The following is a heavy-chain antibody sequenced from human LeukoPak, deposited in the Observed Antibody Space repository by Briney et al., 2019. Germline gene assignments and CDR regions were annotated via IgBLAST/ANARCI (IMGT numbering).Heavy chain of an antibody. Sequence: KPSETLSLTCTVSGGSISSYYWSWIRQPAGKGLEWIGRIYTSGSTNYNPSLKSRVTMSVDTSKNQFSLKLSSVTAADTAVYYCARDTLSYSSGWYQGSGGAFDIWGQGTMVTVSS. V-gene: IGHV4-4*07. CDR3: ARDTLSYSSGWYQGSGGAFDI. J-gene: IGHJ3*02. CDR2: IYTSGST. CDR1: GGSISSYY. D-gene: IGHD6-19*01.